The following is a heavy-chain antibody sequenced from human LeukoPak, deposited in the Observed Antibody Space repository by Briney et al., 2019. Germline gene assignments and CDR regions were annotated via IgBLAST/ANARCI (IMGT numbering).Heavy chain of an antibody. Sequence: GGSLRLSCAASGFTFSSYEMNWVRQAPGKGLEWVGFIRSKAYGGTTEYAASVKGRFTISRDDSKSIAYLQMNSLKTEDTAVYYCTRVSFGNYIRLLPPIDYWGQGTLVTVSP. CDR2: IRSKAYGGTT. J-gene: IGHJ4*02. V-gene: IGHV3-49*04. D-gene: IGHD3-16*01. CDR3: TRVSFGNYIRLLPPIDY. CDR1: GFTFSSYE.